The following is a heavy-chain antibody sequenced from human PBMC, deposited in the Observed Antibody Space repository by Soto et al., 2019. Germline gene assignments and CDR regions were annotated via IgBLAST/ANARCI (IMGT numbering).Heavy chain of an antibody. CDR1: GGSISSSSYY. CDR3: ASDGAVAVEDYYYGMDV. D-gene: IGHD6-19*01. J-gene: IGHJ6*02. V-gene: IGHV4-39*01. Sequence: SETLSLTCTVSGGSISSSSYYWGWIRQPPGKGLEWIGSIYYSGSTYYNPSLKSRATIPVDTSKNQFSLKLSSVTAADTAVYYCASDGAVAVEDYYYGMDVWGQGTTVTVSS. CDR2: IYYSGST.